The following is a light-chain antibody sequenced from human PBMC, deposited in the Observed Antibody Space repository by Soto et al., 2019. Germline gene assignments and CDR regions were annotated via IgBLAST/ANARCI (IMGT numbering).Light chain of an antibody. CDR1: SSDVGTYNY. V-gene: IGLV2-14*01. CDR3: SSYRSSSTLDDV. J-gene: IGLJ1*01. CDR2: EVS. Sequence: QSVLTQPASVSGSPGQSITISCTGTSSDVGTYNYVSWYQQHPGKAPKLMIYEVSNRPSGISNRFSGSKSGNTASLTISELQAEDEADYYCSSYRSSSTLDDVFGTGTKVTVL.